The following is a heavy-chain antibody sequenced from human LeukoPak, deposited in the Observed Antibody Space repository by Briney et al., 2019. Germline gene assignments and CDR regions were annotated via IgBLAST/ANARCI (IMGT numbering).Heavy chain of an antibody. CDR3: ARVTVARGYYFDY. CDR1: GGTFSSYA. Sequence: KVSCKASGGTFSSYAISWVRQALGQGLEWMGRIIPILGIANYAQKFQGRVTITADKSTSTAYMELSSLRSEDTAVYYCARVTVARGYYFDYWGQGTLVTVSS. V-gene: IGHV1-69*04. D-gene: IGHD6-19*01. CDR2: IIPILGIA. J-gene: IGHJ4*02.